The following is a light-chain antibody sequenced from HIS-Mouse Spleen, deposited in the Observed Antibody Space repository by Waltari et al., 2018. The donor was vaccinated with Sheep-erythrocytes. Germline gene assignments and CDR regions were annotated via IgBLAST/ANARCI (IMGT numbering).Light chain of an antibody. CDR3: CSYAGSYNHV. CDR2: DVS. Sequence: QSALTQPRSVSGSPGQSVTISCTGTSSDVGGYNYVYWSQQHPGKAPKLMLYDVSKRPSGVPDRFSGSKSGNTASLTISGLQAEDEADYYCCSYAGSYNHVFATGTKVTVL. CDR1: SSDVGGYNY. V-gene: IGLV2-11*01. J-gene: IGLJ1*01.